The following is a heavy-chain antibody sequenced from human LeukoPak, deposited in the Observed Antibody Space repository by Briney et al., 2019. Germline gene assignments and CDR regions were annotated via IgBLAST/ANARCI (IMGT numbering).Heavy chain of an antibody. CDR2: ISYDGSNK. J-gene: IGHJ4*02. CDR1: GFTFSSYG. D-gene: IGHD3-10*01. V-gene: IGHV3-30*03. Sequence: GGSLRLSCAASGFTFSSYGMHWVRQAPGKGLEWVAVISYDGSNKYYADSVKGRFTISRDNSKNTLYLQMNSLRAEDTAVYYCARVVYYGSGSYNPFDYWGQGTLVTVSS. CDR3: ARVVYYGSGSYNPFDY.